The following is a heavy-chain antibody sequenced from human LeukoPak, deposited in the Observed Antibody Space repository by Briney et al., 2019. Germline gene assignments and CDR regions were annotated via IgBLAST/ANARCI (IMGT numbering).Heavy chain of an antibody. CDR1: GGSISSSSYY. CDR3: ARLSSFGQLSYYYYGMDV. V-gene: IGHV4-39*01. CDR2: VYYGGST. J-gene: IGHJ6*02. D-gene: IGHD3-16*01. Sequence: SETLSLTCTVSGGSISSSSYYWGWIRQPPGKGLEWIGSVYYGGSTYYNPSLKSRVTISVDTSRNQFSLKLSSVTAAGTAVYYCARLSSFGQLSYYYYGMDVWGQGTTVTVSS.